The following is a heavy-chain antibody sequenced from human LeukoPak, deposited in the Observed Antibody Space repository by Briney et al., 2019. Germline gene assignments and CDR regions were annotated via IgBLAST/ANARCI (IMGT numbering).Heavy chain of an antibody. J-gene: IGHJ4*02. Sequence: GGSLRLSCAASGFTFSSYSMNWVRQAPGKGLEWVSYISSTGSIIHYADSVKGRFTISRDNAKNSLYLQMNSLRDEDTAVYYCARELTLEYSSGWYEYDYWGQGTLVTVSS. CDR2: ISSTGSII. D-gene: IGHD6-19*01. CDR3: ARELTLEYSSGWYEYDY. V-gene: IGHV3-48*02. CDR1: GFTFSSYS.